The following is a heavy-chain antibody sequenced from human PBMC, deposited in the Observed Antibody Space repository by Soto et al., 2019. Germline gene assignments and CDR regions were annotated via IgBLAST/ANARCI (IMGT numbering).Heavy chain of an antibody. CDR3: ARWGYCSSTSCDKGLG. CDR1: GFTFSSYS. D-gene: IGHD2-2*01. CDR2: ISSSSSYI. V-gene: IGHV3-21*01. Sequence: EVQLVESGGGLVKPGGSLRLSCAASGFTFSSYSMNWVRQAPGKGLEWVSSISSSSSYIYYADSVKGRFTISRDNAKNSLNLQMNSLRAEDTAVYYCARWGYCSSTSCDKGLGWGQGTLVTVSS. J-gene: IGHJ4*02.